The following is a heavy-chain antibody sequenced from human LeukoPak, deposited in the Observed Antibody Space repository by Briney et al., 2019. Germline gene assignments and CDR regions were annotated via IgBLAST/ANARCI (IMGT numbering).Heavy chain of an antibody. D-gene: IGHD6-13*01. J-gene: IGHJ5*02. CDR1: GGSISSYY. Sequence: SETLSLTCTVSGGSISSYYWSWIRQPPGKGLEWIGYIYYSGSTNYNPSLKSRITISVDTSKNQFSLKLSSVTAADTAVYYCARGYSSSWHLNWFDPWGQGTLVTVSS. V-gene: IGHV4-59*08. CDR2: IYYSGST. CDR3: ARGYSSSWHLNWFDP.